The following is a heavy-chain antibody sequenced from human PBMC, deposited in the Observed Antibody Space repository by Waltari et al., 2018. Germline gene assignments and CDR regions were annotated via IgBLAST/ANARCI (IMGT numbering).Heavy chain of an antibody. CDR3: GRGRGGGGFDY. CDR1: GYSFTSYW. V-gene: IGHV5-51*03. D-gene: IGHD1-26*01. J-gene: IGHJ4*02. CDR2: QYPGDANT. Sequence: EVQLVQSGAEVKKPGESLKISCKGSGYSFTSYWIGWVRQMPGKGLGWMGLQYPGDANTRYSPSFQGQGTISADKSNSTADVQGSGLWAADTAMDYCGRGRGGGGFDYWGQGTLVTVSS.